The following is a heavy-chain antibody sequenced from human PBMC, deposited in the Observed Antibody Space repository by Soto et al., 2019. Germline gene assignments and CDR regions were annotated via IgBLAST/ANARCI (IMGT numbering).Heavy chain of an antibody. Sequence: PSETLSLTCAVYGGSFSGYYWSWIRQPPGKGLEWIGEINHSGSTSYNPSLKSRVTISVDTSKNQFSLKLSSVTAADTAVYYCARVRFLEWLTYYYYYGMDVWGQGTTVTVSS. CDR2: INHSGST. D-gene: IGHD3-3*01. V-gene: IGHV4-34*01. CDR3: ARVRFLEWLTYYYYYGMDV. CDR1: GGSFSGYY. J-gene: IGHJ6*02.